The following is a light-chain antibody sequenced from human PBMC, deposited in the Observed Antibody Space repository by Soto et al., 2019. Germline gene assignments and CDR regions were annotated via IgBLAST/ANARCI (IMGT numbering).Light chain of an antibody. CDR3: NSYTRSNTWV. J-gene: IGLJ3*02. CDR2: EVS. Sequence: QSALTQPASVSGSPGQSITISCTGTSSDVGGYNYVSWYQQHPGKAPKLMIYEVSNRPSGVSNRFSGSKSDNTASLTISGLQAEDEADYYCNSYTRSNTWVFGGGTKLTVL. V-gene: IGLV2-14*01. CDR1: SSDVGGYNY.